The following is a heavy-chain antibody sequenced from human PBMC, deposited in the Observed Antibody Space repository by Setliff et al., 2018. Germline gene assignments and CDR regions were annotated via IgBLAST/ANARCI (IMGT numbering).Heavy chain of an antibody. CDR3: ARGRNVAARLLDT. CDR1: GGTFSDYC. D-gene: IGHD6-6*01. V-gene: IGHV4-34*01. CDR2: INHSGTT. J-gene: IGHJ5*02. Sequence: SETLSLTCTAYGGTFSDYCWTWIRQPPGKGLEWIGEINHSGTTNYNPSLRSRVTISVDTSKNQFSLTMSSVTAADAAIYYCARGRNVAARLLDTWGQGSRVTVSS.